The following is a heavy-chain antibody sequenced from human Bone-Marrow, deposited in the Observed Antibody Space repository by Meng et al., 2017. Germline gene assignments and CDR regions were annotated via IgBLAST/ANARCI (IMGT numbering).Heavy chain of an antibody. CDR1: GYTLSTYG. Sequence: ASVKVSCKASGYTLSTYGIMWVRQAPGQGLEYVGWISAYNGNTNYAQKLQGRVTMTTDTSTSTAYMELRSLRSDDTAVYYCASNWLSEGLYYYYGMDVWGQGTTVTVSS. J-gene: IGHJ6*02. CDR3: ASNWLSEGLYYYYGMDV. CDR2: ISAYNGNT. V-gene: IGHV1-18*01. D-gene: IGHD3-16*02.